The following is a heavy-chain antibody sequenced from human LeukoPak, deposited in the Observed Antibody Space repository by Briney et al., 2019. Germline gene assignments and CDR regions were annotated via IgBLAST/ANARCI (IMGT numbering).Heavy chain of an antibody. CDR2: ISSSSYI. Sequence: PGRSLRLSCAASGFTFSSYGMHWVRQAPGKGLEWVSSISSSSYIYYADSVKGRFTISRDNAKNSLYLQMNSLRAEDTAVYYCARGHGSSDAFDIWGQGTMVTVSS. CDR1: GFTFSSYG. J-gene: IGHJ3*02. V-gene: IGHV3-21*01. CDR3: ARGHGSSDAFDI. D-gene: IGHD1-26*01.